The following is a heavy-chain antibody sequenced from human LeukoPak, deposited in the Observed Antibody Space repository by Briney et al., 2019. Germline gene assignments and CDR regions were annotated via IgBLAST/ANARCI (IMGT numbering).Heavy chain of an antibody. CDR3: VRDQGGAVSY. D-gene: IGHD3-16*01. V-gene: IGHV3-48*01. CDR2: ISSSSRTI. Sequence: GGSLRLSCAASGFTFSTYSMNWVRQAPGKGLEWVSYISSSSRTIYYADSVKGRFTIFRDNAKNSLYLEMNSLRAEDTAVYYCVRDQGGAVSYWGQGTLVTVSS. CDR1: GFTFSTYS. J-gene: IGHJ4*02.